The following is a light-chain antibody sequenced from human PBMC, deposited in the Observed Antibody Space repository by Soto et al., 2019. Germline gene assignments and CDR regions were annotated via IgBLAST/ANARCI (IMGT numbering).Light chain of an antibody. CDR2: EGT. Sequence: QSALTQPASVSGSPGQSITISCTRSSTDFENYNLVSWYQHCPDKAPKLIIYEGTKRPSEISDRFSGSESDTTASLIISGLQPEDEADYYCSSYAGSSARVVFGGVPKLTVL. J-gene: IGLJ2*01. CDR1: STDFENYNL. V-gene: IGLV2-23*01. CDR3: SSYAGSSARVV.